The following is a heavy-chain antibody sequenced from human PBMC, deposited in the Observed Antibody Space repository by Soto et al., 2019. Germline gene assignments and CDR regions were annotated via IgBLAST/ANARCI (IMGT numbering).Heavy chain of an antibody. Sequence: QVQLVQSGAEVKKPGSSVKVSCKASGGTFSSYAISWVRQAPGQGLEWMGGIIPIFGTANYAQKFQGRVTIAADESTSTAYMELSSLRSEDTAVYYCARGYSSSWYNYYYGMDVWGQGTTVTVSS. CDR2: IIPIFGTA. V-gene: IGHV1-69*12. CDR1: GGTFSSYA. J-gene: IGHJ6*02. CDR3: ARGYSSSWYNYYYGMDV. D-gene: IGHD6-13*01.